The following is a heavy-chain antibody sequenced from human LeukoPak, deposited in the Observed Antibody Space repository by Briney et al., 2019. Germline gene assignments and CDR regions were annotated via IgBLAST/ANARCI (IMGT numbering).Heavy chain of an antibody. D-gene: IGHD3-3*01. Sequence: PSETLSLTCTVSGGSISSGGYYWSWIRQHPGKGLEWIGYIYYSGSTYYNPSLKSRVTISVDTSKNQFSLKLSSVTAADTAVYYCASLVPLRFLEWLLPNYGMDVWGQGTTVTVSS. CDR3: ASLVPLRFLEWLLPNYGMDV. CDR2: IYYSGST. CDR1: GGSISSGGYY. V-gene: IGHV4-31*03. J-gene: IGHJ6*02.